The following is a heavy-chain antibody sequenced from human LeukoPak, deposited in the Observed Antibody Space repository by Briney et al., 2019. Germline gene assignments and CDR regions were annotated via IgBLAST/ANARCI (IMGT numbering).Heavy chain of an antibody. D-gene: IGHD1-26*01. CDR1: GFTFSSYW. Sequence: GGSLRLSCAASGFTFSSYWMSWVRQAPGKGLEWVANIKQDGSEKYYVDSVKGRFTISRDNAKNSLYLQMNSLRAEDTAVYCCARDGGSYWGYYFDYWGQGTLVNVSS. CDR2: IKQDGSEK. J-gene: IGHJ4*02. CDR3: ARDGGSYWGYYFDY. V-gene: IGHV3-7*01.